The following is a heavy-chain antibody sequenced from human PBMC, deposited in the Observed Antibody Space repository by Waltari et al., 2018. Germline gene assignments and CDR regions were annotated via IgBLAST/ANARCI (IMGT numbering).Heavy chain of an antibody. CDR3: ARRGYSGSDA. Sequence: EVELVESGGGLVQPGGSLRLSCAASGFTFSSYEMNWVRQAPGKGLEGVSYISSSGSTIYYADSVKGRFTISRDNAKNSLYLQMNSLRAEDTAVYYCARRGYSGSDAWGQGTLVTVSS. CDR1: GFTFSSYE. CDR2: ISSSGSTI. D-gene: IGHD1-26*01. V-gene: IGHV3-48*03. J-gene: IGHJ5*02.